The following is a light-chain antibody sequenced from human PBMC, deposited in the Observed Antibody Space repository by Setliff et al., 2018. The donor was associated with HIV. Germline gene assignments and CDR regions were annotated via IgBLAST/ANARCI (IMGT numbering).Light chain of an antibody. CDR2: RNN. V-gene: IGLV1-40*01. J-gene: IGLJ2*01. CDR1: RSNIGAGYE. Sequence: QSALTQPPSLSGTPGQTVTISCTGNRSNIGAGYEVHWYQHLPGIAPKLLIYRNNHRPSGATDRFSGPKSDSSASLVITGLQPEDEADYYCLSFDINLCGLFCGGTKVTVL. CDR3: LSFDINLCGL.